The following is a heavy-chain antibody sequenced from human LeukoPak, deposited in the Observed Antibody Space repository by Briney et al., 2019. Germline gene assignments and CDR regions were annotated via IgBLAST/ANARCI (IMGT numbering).Heavy chain of an antibody. D-gene: IGHD5-12*01. CDR3: ARAIEATRRSTGTCNYFDY. CDR2: ISSSSSYT. V-gene: IGHV3-11*06. CDR1: GFTFSDYY. J-gene: IGHJ4*02. Sequence: GGSLRLSCAASGFTFSDYYMSWLRQAPGKGLEWVSYISSSSSYTNYADSVKGRFTISRDNAKNSLYLQMNSLRAEDTAVYYCARAIEATRRSTGTCNYFDYWGQGTLVTASS.